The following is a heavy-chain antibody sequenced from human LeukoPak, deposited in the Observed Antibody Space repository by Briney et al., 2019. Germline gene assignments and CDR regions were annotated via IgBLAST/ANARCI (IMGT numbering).Heavy chain of an antibody. CDR2: INPSGGST. V-gene: IGHV1-46*01. CDR1: GYTFTSYY. CDR3: ARAGFSGDGLDY. J-gene: IGHJ4*02. D-gene: IGHD2/OR15-2a*01. Sequence: ASVKVSCKASGYTFTSYYMHWVRQAPGQGLEWMGIINPSGGSTSYAQKFQGRVTMTRDMSTSTVYMELSSLRSEDTAVYYCARAGFSGDGLDYWGQGTLVTVSS.